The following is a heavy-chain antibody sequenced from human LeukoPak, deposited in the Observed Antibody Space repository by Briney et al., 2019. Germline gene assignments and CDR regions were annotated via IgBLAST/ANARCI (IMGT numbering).Heavy chain of an antibody. V-gene: IGHV4-34*01. CDR3: ARGFYYDFWSGYYTGGNFDY. CDR2: INHSGST. J-gene: IGHJ4*02. Sequence: PSETLSLTCAVYGGSFSGYYWSWIRQPPGKGLEWIGEINHSGSTNYNPSLKSRVTISVDTSKNQFSLKLSSVTAADTAVYYCARGFYYDFWSGYYTGGNFDYWGQGTLVTVSS. D-gene: IGHD3-3*01. CDR1: GGSFSGYY.